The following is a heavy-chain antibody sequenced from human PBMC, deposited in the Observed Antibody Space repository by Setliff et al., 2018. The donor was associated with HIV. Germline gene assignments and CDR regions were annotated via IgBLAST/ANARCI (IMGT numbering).Heavy chain of an antibody. CDR1: GGSISSGGYY. Sequence: SETLSLTCTVSGGSISSGGYYWSWIRQHPGKGLEYIGYFSYSGNIYYNPSLKSRVTISVDTSKNQFSLKVSSVTGADTGVYYCASQPSGHFYYYMHVWGKGTTVTVSS. J-gene: IGHJ6*03. CDR3: ASQPSGHFYYYMHV. CDR2: FSYSGNI. D-gene: IGHD1-1*01. V-gene: IGHV4-31*03.